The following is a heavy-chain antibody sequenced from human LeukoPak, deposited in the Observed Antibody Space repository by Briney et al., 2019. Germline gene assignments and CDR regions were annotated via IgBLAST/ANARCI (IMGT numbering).Heavy chain of an antibody. J-gene: IGHJ4*02. CDR2: IIPIFGTA. CDR1: GGTFSSYA. D-gene: IGHD5-12*01. CDR3: ARSNSGYDWWIYYVDY. Sequence: SVKVSCEASGGTFSSYAISWVRQAPGQGLEWMGGIIPIFGTANYAQKFQGRVTITADESTSTAYMELSSLRSEDTAVYYCARSNSGYDWWIYYVDYWGQGTLVTVSS. V-gene: IGHV1-69*13.